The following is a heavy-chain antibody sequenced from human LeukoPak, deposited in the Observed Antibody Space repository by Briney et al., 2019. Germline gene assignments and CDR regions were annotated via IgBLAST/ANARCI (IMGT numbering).Heavy chain of an antibody. Sequence: GESLRLSCAASGFTFSNYAMSWVRQAPGKGLEWVSGITNSGGGTFYADSVKGRFIISRDNSKNTLYLQMNNLRAEDTAIYYCAKKGAVTATGYFDYWGQGTLVTVSS. D-gene: IGHD2-21*02. J-gene: IGHJ4*02. CDR1: GFTFSNYA. CDR3: AKKGAVTATGYFDY. V-gene: IGHV3-23*01. CDR2: ITNSGGGT.